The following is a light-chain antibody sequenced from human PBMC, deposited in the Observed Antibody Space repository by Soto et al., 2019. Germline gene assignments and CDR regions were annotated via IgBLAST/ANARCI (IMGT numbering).Light chain of an antibody. CDR1: SSDVGGYNY. V-gene: IGLV2-14*01. J-gene: IGLJ1*01. Sequence: QSALTQPASVSGYPGQSITISCTGTSSDVGGYNYVSWYQQHPGKAPKLMIYEVSNRPSGVSNRVSGSKSGNTASLTISGLQAEDEADYYCSSYTSSSTLLYVFGTGTKVT. CDR2: EVS. CDR3: SSYTSSSTLLYV.